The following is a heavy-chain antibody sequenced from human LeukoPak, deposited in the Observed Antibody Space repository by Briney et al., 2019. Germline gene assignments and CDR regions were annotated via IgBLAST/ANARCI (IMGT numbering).Heavy chain of an antibody. J-gene: IGHJ4*02. CDR3: ARHRLEVDFFDY. V-gene: IGHV5-51*01. D-gene: IGHD2-15*01. CDR2: IFPFDSDT. CDR1: GDTFATYW. Sequence: GESLKISCQGSGDTFATYWIAWVRQMPGKGLELMGSIFPFDSDTRYSPSFQGQVTFSADKSINTAYLQWSSLKALDTAMYYCARHRLEVDFFDYWGQGTVVTVSS.